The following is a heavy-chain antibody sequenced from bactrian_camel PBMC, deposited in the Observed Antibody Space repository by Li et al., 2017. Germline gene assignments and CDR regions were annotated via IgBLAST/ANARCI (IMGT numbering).Heavy chain of an antibody. CDR1: YTGDPHC. V-gene: IGHV3S26*01. D-gene: IGHD4*01. Sequence: HVQLVESGGGSVQAGGSLKLSCAASYTGDPHCLAWFRQAPGKEREGVASTDSDGHQRYGDSALGRFTASRDSTTNTLYLQMTNLRPEDTGMYFCAMSFQPPCLGLDERAYDSWGQGTQVTVS. CDR3: AMSFQPPCLGLDERAYDS. CDR2: TDSDGHQ. J-gene: IGHJ6*01.